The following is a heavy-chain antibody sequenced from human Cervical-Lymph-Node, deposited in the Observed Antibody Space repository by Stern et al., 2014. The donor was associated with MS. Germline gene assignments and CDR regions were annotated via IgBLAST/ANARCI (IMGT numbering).Heavy chain of an antibody. CDR2: ITNVGST. J-gene: IGHJ4*02. V-gene: IGHV3-53*01. CDR1: GFTVSRDY. D-gene: IGHD1-1*01. CDR3: ARDTSSPERSDW. Sequence: EVHLGESGGGVIQPGGSLRLSCTASGFTVSRDYMTWVRQAPGKGLEWVSLITNVGSTFYPDSVKGRFTISRDDSKNTVYLHMTSLRAEDTAMYYCARDTSSPERSDWWGQGTLVTVSS.